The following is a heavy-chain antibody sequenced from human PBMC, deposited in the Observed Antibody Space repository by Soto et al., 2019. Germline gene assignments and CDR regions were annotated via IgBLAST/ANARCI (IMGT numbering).Heavy chain of an antibody. D-gene: IGHD2-15*01. V-gene: IGHV1-46*01. CDR1: GYIFTAYS. CDR3: AREENCRGGTCYSEYFHH. Sequence: QVQLVQSGAEVKKPGASVKVSCKTSGYIFTAYSMHWVRQAPGQGLEWMGVANPGGCSAHYAQSFEGRVTLTRDTSTSTFYMELSSLRSEDTAVYYCAREENCRGGTCYSEYFHHWGQGTLVTDSS. J-gene: IGHJ1*01. CDR2: ANPGGCSA.